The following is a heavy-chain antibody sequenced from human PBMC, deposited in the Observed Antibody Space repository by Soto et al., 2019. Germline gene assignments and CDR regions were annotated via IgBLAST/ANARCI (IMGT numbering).Heavy chain of an antibody. CDR3: ERDPRHTDYYYYYMEV. V-gene: IGHV3-33*01. CDR1: GFIIRSYG. J-gene: IGHJ6*03. Sequence: QVQLVESGGGVVQPGRSLRLSCAASGFIIRSYGMNWVRQAPGKGLEWVAFIRYDGSNKYYADSVKGRFTTSRDNSKNTMYVQMNSQKSENTAVYYCERDPRHTDYYYYYMEVWGKGTTVTVSS. CDR2: IRYDGSNK.